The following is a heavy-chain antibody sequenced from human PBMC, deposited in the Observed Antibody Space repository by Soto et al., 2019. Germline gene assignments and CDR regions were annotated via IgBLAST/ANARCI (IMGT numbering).Heavy chain of an antibody. CDR1: GFTFSSYG. V-gene: IGHV3-30*18. CDR2: ISYDGSNK. Sequence: VQLVESGGGVVQPGRSLRLSCAASGFTFSSYGMHWVRQAPGKGLEWVAVISYDGSNKYYADSVKGRFTISRDNSKNTLYLQMNSLRAEDTAVYYCAKVRYYYDSSGYYYFDYWGQGTLVTVSS. D-gene: IGHD3-22*01. J-gene: IGHJ4*02. CDR3: AKVRYYYDSSGYYYFDY.